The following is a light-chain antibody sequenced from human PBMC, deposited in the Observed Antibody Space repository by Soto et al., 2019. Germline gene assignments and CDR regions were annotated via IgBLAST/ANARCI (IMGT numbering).Light chain of an antibody. Sequence: QSALTQPASVSASPGQSITISCTGTSSDVGGCNFVSWYQQYPGEAPKLMIYEVSSRPSGISDRFSGSKSGNTASLTISGLQTEDEGDYYCVSYASGNTLLFGTGTKVTVL. J-gene: IGLJ1*01. CDR3: VSYASGNTLL. V-gene: IGLV2-14*01. CDR1: SSDVGGCNF. CDR2: EVS.